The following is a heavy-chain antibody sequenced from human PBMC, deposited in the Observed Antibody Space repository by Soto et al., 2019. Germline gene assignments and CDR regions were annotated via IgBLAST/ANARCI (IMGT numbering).Heavy chain of an antibody. J-gene: IGHJ5*02. Sequence: ASVKVSCKASGYTFTSYGISWVRQAPGQGLEWMGWISAYNGNTNYAQKLQGRVTMTTDTSTSTAYMELRSLRSDDTAVYYCARADRRSSHQNWFDPWGQGTLVTVS. CDR1: GYTFTSYG. V-gene: IGHV1-18*01. CDR3: ARADRRSSHQNWFDP. CDR2: ISAYNGNT. D-gene: IGHD6-13*01.